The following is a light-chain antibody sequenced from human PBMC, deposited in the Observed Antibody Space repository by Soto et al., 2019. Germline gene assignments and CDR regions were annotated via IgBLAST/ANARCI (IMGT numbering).Light chain of an antibody. CDR1: QGIGSA. CDR3: LQHNSYPPT. CDR2: AAS. Sequence: DLQMTPSPSSLSASVGDRVTITCRASQGIGSALGWYQQKPRKAPKRLIYAASSLQSVVPSRCSGSGSGTEFTLTISSLQAEDIATYCLQHNSYPPTFGGGTKVEIK. V-gene: IGKV1-17*01. J-gene: IGKJ4*01.